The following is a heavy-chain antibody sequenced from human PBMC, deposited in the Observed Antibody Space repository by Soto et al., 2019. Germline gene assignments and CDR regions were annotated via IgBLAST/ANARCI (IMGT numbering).Heavy chain of an antibody. Sequence: ASVKVSCKSSGYTFTSYDMHWVRQAPGQGLEWMGIINPSGGSTSYAQKFQGRVTMTRDTSTSTVYMELSSLRSEDTAVYYCARGGPWFGELLSAFFDYWGQGTLVTVSS. CDR2: INPSGGST. D-gene: IGHD3-10*01. CDR1: GYTFTSYD. J-gene: IGHJ4*02. V-gene: IGHV1-46*03. CDR3: ARGGPWFGELLSAFFDY.